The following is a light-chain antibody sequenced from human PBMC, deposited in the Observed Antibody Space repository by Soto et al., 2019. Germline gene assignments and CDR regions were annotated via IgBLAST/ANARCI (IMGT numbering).Light chain of an antibody. CDR2: AAT. J-gene: IGKJ3*01. CDR1: QSIYINS. V-gene: IGKV3-20*01. CDR3: QQYGDSPFA. Sequence: EIVLTQSPGTLPLSPGERATLSCRASQSIYINSLAWYQHKRGQAPRLLIYAATVRATAVPDRFNGSGSGTDFALTISRLEPEDSAMYYCQQYGDSPFAFGPGTRWIS.